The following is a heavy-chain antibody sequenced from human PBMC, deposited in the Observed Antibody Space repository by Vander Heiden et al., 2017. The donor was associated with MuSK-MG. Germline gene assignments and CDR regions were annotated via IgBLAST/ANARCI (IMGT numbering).Heavy chain of an antibody. Sequence: QGTLRVSGPALLKPTQTLTLTFTFSGFAPSTSGVCVSWILQPPGKALEWLALIDWDDDKYYRTSLKTRLTISKDTSKTQVVLTMTNMHPVDTATDDCDRSSTRLDDWFDPWGQGTLVTVSS. J-gene: IGHJ5*02. D-gene: IGHD2-2*01. CDR3: DRSSTRLDDWFDP. CDR1: GFAPSTSGVC. V-gene: IGHV2-70*01. CDR2: IDWDDDK.